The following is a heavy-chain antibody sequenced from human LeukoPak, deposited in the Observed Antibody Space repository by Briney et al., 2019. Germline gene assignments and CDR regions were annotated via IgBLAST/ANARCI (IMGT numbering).Heavy chain of an antibody. Sequence: SETLSLTCAVYGGSFCGYYWSWIRQPPGKGLEWIWEINHSGSTNYNPSLKSRVTISVDTSKNQFSLKLSSVTAADTAVYYCARAWIQLSKFDPWGQGTLVTVSS. V-gene: IGHV4-34*01. J-gene: IGHJ5*02. CDR3: ARAWIQLSKFDP. CDR2: INHSGST. CDR1: GGSFCGYY. D-gene: IGHD5-18*01.